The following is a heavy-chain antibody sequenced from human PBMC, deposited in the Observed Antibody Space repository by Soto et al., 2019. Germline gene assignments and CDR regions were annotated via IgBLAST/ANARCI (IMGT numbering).Heavy chain of an antibody. CDR3: ARGRYCLTGRCFPNWFDS. CDR1: GASITTYY. Sequence: SETLSLTCSVSGASITTYYWAWIRQPPGQALEYIGYIYKSATTYYNPSFESRVAISVDTSKSQFSLNVTSVTAADTAVYFCARGRYCLTGRCFPNWFDSWGQGALVTVSS. J-gene: IGHJ5*01. D-gene: IGHD7-27*01. V-gene: IGHV4-4*08. CDR2: IYKSATT.